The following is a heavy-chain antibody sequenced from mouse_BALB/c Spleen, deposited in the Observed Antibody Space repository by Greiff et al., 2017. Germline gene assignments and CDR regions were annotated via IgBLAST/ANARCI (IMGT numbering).Heavy chain of an antibody. J-gene: IGHJ3*01. D-gene: IGHD1-2*01. V-gene: IGHV3-2*02. CDR3: ARGTTATAWFAY. Sequence: EVQLQQSGPGLVKPSPSLSLSCTVTGYSITSDYVCNWNRQFPGNQREWMGYISYSGSTSYNPSLKSRIAITRDTSKNQFFLQLNSVTTEDTATYYYARGTTATAWFAYWGQGTLVTVSA. CDR2: ISYSGST. CDR1: GYSITSDYV.